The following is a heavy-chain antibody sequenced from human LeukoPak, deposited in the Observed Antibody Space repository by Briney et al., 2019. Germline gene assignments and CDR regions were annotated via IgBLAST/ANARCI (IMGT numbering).Heavy chain of an antibody. V-gene: IGHV1-46*01. CDR3: ARFWPYYYYGMDV. CDR1: GYTFTSYY. CDR2: INPSGGST. Sequence: ASVKVSCKASGYTFTSYYMHWVRQAPGQGLEWMGIINPSGGSTSYAQKFQGRVTMTRDTFTSTVYIELSSLRSEDTAVYYCARFWPYYYYGMDVWGQGTTVTVSS. J-gene: IGHJ6*02.